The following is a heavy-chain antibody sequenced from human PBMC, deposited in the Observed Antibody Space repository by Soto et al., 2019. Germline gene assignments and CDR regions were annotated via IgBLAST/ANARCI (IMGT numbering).Heavy chain of an antibody. CDR3: AKESDTFDV. V-gene: IGHV3-30*02. CDR2: IWFDGGSE. J-gene: IGHJ3*01. CDR1: GFSFSNYF. Sequence: QVQLVESGGGVVQPGASLKLSCAASGFSFSNYFMHWVRQAPGKGLEWLARIWFDGGSEFHADSLKGRLTLSRDTSSNTLYMEMSSLRAEDTAVYYCAKESDTFDVWGQGTMVTVSS.